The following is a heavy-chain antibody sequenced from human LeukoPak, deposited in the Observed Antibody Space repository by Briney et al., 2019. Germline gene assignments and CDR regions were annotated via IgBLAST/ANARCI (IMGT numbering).Heavy chain of an antibody. CDR2: ISVYNGHT. CDR1: GYTFTSYG. J-gene: IGHJ4*02. D-gene: IGHD5-12*01. V-gene: IGHV1-18*01. Sequence: ASVKVSCKASGYTFTSYGISWVRQAPGQGLEWLGWISVYNGHTNYAQKLQGRVTMTTDTSTTTAYMELRTLRSDDTAVYYCAKHSGYGTHTYNFDYWGQGTLVTVSS. CDR3: AKHSGYGTHTYNFDY.